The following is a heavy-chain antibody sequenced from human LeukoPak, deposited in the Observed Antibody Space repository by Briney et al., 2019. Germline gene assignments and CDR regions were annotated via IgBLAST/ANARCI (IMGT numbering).Heavy chain of an antibody. J-gene: IGHJ6*02. CDR3: ARVIAAAGAPFYYYYGMDV. CDR1: GYTLTELS. D-gene: IGHD6-13*01. V-gene: IGHV1-24*01. Sequence: ASVKVSCKVSGYTLTELSMHWVRQAPGKGLEWMGGFDPEDGETIYAQKFQGRVTMTRNTSISTAYMELSSLRSEDTAVYYCARVIAAAGAPFYYYYGMDVWGQGTTVTVSS. CDR2: FDPEDGET.